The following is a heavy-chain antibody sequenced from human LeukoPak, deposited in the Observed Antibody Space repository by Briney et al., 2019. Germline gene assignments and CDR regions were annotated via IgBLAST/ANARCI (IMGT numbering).Heavy chain of an antibody. J-gene: IGHJ4*02. Sequence: SQTLSLTCAISGDNVSSNSAAWNWIRQSPSRGLEWLGRTYYRSMWYNDYAVSVKSRITINPDTPKNQFSLHLNSVTPEDTAVYYCAREGYSSSYVDYWGQGTLVTVSS. V-gene: IGHV6-1*01. D-gene: IGHD6-13*01. CDR2: TYYRSMWYN. CDR3: AREGYSSSYVDY. CDR1: GDNVSSNSAA.